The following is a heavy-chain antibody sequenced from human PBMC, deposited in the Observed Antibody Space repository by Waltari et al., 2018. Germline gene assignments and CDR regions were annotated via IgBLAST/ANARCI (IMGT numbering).Heavy chain of an antibody. CDR3: AKYDFWTGYSFDC. CDR2: INQEGSEK. Sequence: EVQLVESGGGLVQVGGSLRLSGVASGFSFSTKWMSWVRQAPGKGLEWLAKINQEGSEKYSVDSVKGRFTISRDNAKNSLFLQMNSLRAEDTAVYYCAKYDFWTGYSFDCWGQGTLVTVSS. J-gene: IGHJ4*02. D-gene: IGHD3-3*01. CDR1: GFSFSTKW. V-gene: IGHV3-7*01.